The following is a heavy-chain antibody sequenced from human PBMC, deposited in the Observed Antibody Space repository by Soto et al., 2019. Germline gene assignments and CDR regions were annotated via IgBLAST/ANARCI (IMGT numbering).Heavy chain of an antibody. D-gene: IGHD1-26*01. CDR1: GYTFTSYG. J-gene: IGHJ5*02. V-gene: IGHV1-18*04. CDR3: AIDSGSDETYNWFDA. Sequence: DSVKVSCKASGYTFTSYGISWVRQAPGQGLEWMGWISAYHGNTNYAQKLQGRVTMTTDTSTSTAYMELRSLRSDDTAGYYCAIDSGSDETYNWFDAWGQGTLVTVCS. CDR2: ISAYHGNT.